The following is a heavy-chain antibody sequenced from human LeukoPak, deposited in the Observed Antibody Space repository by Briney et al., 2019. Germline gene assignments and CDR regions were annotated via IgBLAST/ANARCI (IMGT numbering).Heavy chain of an antibody. V-gene: IGHV4-4*02. J-gene: IGHJ3*02. Sequence: GSLRLSCAASGFTFSSYSMNWVRQAPGKGLEWIGEIYHSGSTNYNPSLKSRVTISVDKSKNQFSLKLSSVTAADTAVYYCGGSHRIWGQGTMVTVSS. CDR2: IYHSGST. CDR1: GFTFSSYSM. CDR3: GGSHRI.